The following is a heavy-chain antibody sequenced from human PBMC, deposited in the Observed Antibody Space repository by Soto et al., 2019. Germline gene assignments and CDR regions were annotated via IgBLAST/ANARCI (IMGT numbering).Heavy chain of an antibody. J-gene: IGHJ1*01. V-gene: IGHV3-30-3*01. D-gene: IGHD3-22*01. Sequence: GGSLRLSCAASGFTFSSYPMHWVRQTPGKGLEWVALISYDGTSQYYADSVKGRFTISRDNSKNRLYLQMNSLRTEDSAVYYCARDTMDYSASGGYFTSWGQGNLVTVSS. CDR2: ISYDGTSQ. CDR3: ARDTMDYSASGGYFTS. CDR1: GFTFSSYP.